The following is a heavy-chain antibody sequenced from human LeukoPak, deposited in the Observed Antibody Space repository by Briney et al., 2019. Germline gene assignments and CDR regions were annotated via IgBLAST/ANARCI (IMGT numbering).Heavy chain of an antibody. Sequence: GGSLRLSCAASGFTFDNYAMHWVRQAPGKGLEWVSGISWNSGSIGYADSVKGRFTISRDNAKNSLYLQMNSLRAEDMALYYCAKDGDYYGSESHFDYWGQGTLVTVSS. D-gene: IGHD3-10*01. V-gene: IGHV3-9*03. J-gene: IGHJ4*02. CDR2: ISWNSGSI. CDR3: AKDGDYYGSESHFDY. CDR1: GFTFDNYA.